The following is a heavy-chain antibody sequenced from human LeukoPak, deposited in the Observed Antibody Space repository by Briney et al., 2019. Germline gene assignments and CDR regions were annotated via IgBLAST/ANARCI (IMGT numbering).Heavy chain of an antibody. Sequence: GGSLRLSCAASGFTFSSYAMSWVRQAPGKGLGWVSAISGSGGSTYYADSVKGRFTISRDNSKNTLYLQMNSLRAEDTAVYYCAKDAILYYDILTGYYPDPGFWGQGTLVTVSS. V-gene: IGHV3-23*01. D-gene: IGHD3-9*01. CDR3: AKDAILYYDILTGYYPDPGF. CDR2: ISGSGGST. CDR1: GFTFSSYA. J-gene: IGHJ4*02.